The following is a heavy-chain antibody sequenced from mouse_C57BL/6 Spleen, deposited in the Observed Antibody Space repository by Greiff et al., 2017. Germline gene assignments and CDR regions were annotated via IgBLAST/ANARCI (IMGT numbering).Heavy chain of an antibody. V-gene: IGHV5-12*01. CDR3: ERQAPAYYFDY. Sequence: EVKLVESGGGLVQPGGSLKLSCAASGFTFSDYYMYWVRQTPEKRLEWVAYISNGGGSNYYPDTVKGRFTISRDNAKNTLYLQMSRLKSEDTAMYDCERQAPAYYFDYWGQGTTLTVSS. CDR1: GFTFSDYY. D-gene: IGHD3-1*01. J-gene: IGHJ2*01. CDR2: ISNGGGSN.